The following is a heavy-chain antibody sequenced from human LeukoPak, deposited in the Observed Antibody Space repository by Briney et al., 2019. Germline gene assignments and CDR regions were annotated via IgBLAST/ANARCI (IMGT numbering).Heavy chain of an antibody. J-gene: IGHJ4*02. Sequence: PGGSLRLSCAASGFTFSSYAVSWVRQAPGKGLEWVSVISDNGGSTYYADSVKGRFTISRDNSKNTLYLQMNSLRAEDTAVYYCAKSGLTYLYSSSSRYFDYWGQGTLVTVSS. CDR3: AKSGLTYLYSSSSRYFDY. V-gene: IGHV3-23*01. CDR1: GFTFSSYA. D-gene: IGHD6-6*01. CDR2: ISDNGGST.